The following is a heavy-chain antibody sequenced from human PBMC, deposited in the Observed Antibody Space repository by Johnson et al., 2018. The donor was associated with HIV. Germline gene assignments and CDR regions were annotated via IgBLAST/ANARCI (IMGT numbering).Heavy chain of an antibody. Sequence: VQLVESGGGWAMAQPGRSLRVSCTASGFTFSLFGMHWVRQAPGKGLEWVAAISYDGSKKYYADSVKGRFTISRDDSKNTLSLEMNSLRFEDTAVYYCASSPRLKDAFDIWGQGTMVTVSS. CDR3: ASSPRLKDAFDI. J-gene: IGHJ3*02. D-gene: IGHD3-22*01. CDR1: GFTFSLFG. CDR2: ISYDGSKK. V-gene: IGHV3-30*03.